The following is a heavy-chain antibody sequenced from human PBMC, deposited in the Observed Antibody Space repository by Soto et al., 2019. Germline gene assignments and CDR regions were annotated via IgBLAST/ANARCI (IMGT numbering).Heavy chain of an antibody. CDR3: ARDRPDPRGVMGVIDY. Sequence: PGGSLRLSCAASGFTFSSYAMHWVRQAPGKGLEWVAVISYDGSNKYYADSVKGRFTISRDNSKNTLYLQMNSLRAEDTAVYYCARDRPDPRGVMGVIDYWGQGTLVTVSS. CDR1: GFTFSSYA. D-gene: IGHD3-10*01. J-gene: IGHJ4*02. V-gene: IGHV3-30-3*01. CDR2: ISYDGSNK.